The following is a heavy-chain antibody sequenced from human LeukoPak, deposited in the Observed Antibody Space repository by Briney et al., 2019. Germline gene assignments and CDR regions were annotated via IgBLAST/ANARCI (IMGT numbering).Heavy chain of an antibody. D-gene: IGHD3-3*01. CDR3: ARLPFWYFDY. CDR1: GGSISGYY. Sequence: SETLSLTCTVSGGSISGYYWSWIRQPPGKGLEWIGEIYYSGGTKYIPSLKSRVTMSVDTSKNQFSLKLSSVTAADTAVYYCARLPFWYFDYWGQGTLVTVSS. V-gene: IGHV4-59*08. CDR2: IYYSGGT. J-gene: IGHJ4*02.